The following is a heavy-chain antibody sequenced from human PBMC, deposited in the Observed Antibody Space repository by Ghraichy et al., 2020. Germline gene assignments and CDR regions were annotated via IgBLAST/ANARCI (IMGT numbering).Heavy chain of an antibody. CDR3: AKESLYGSRAYDAYDLDY. J-gene: IGHJ4*02. Sequence: LSLTCAASGFTFSSYAMSWVRQAPGKGLEYVAAIIGNGGSTYYADSVKGRFTISRDNSKNRLYIQMNSMRAEDTAVYYCAKESLYGSRAYDAYDLDYWGQGTLVTVSS. D-gene: IGHD3-10*01. CDR2: IIGNGGST. V-gene: IGHV3-23*01. CDR1: GFTFSSYA.